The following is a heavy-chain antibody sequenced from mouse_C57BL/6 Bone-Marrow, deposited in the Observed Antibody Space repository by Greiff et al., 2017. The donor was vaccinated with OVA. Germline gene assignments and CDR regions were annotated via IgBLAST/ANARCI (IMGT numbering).Heavy chain of an antibody. CDR2: IDPSDSYT. D-gene: IGHD2-9*01. J-gene: IGHJ2*01. CDR3: ATYYGYDYFDY. CDR1: GYTFTSYW. V-gene: IGHV1-50*01. Sequence: QVQLQQPGAELVKPGASVKLSCKASGYTFTSYWMQWVKQRPGQGLEWFGEIDPSDSYTNYNQKFKGKATLTVDTSSSTAYMQLSSLTSEDSAVYYCATYYGYDYFDYWGQGTTLTVSS.